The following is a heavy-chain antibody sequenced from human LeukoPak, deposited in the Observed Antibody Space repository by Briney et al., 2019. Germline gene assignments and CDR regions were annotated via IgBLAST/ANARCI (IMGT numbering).Heavy chain of an antibody. CDR2: FDPEDGET. D-gene: IGHD3-22*01. J-gene: IGHJ4*02. CDR1: GYTLTELS. CDR3: ATYPYYYDSSGYPFDY. Sequence: ASVKVSCKVSGYTLTELSMHWVRQAPGKGLEWMGGFDPEDGETIYARKFQGRVTMTEDTSTDTAYMELSSLRSEDTAVYYCATYPYYYDSSGYPFDYWGQGTLVTVSS. V-gene: IGHV1-24*01.